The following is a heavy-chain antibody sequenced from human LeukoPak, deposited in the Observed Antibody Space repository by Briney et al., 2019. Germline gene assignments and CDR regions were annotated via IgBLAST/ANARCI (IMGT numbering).Heavy chain of an antibody. CDR2: INPNSGGT. CDR3: ARDLRDEQQLERAVAGSFDY. Sequence: GASVKVSCKASGYTFTGYYMHWVRQAPGQGLEWMGWINPNSGGTNYAQKFQGRVTMTRDTSTSTVYMELSSLRSEDTAVYYCARDLRDEQQLERAVAGSFDYWGQGTLVTVSS. V-gene: IGHV1-2*02. J-gene: IGHJ4*02. D-gene: IGHD6-13*01. CDR1: GYTFTGYY.